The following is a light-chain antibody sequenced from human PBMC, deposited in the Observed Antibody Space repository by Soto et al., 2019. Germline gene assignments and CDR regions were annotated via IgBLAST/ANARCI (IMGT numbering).Light chain of an antibody. V-gene: IGKV3-11*01. CDR2: DAS. J-gene: IGKJ5*01. Sequence: EIVLTQSPATLSLSPGERAILSCRASQSVSSYLAWYQQKPGQAPRLLIYDASNRATGIPARFSGSGSGTDFTLTISSLEPEDFAVYYCQQRSNWPPLTFGQGTRLEIK. CDR1: QSVSSY. CDR3: QQRSNWPPLT.